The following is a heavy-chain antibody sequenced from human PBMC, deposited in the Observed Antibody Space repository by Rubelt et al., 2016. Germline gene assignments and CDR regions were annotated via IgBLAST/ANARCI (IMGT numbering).Heavy chain of an antibody. J-gene: IGHJ4*02. Sequence: QVQLVQSGAEVKKPGASVKVSCKASGYTFTGYYMHWVRQAPGQGLEWMGWINPNSGGTNYAQKFNGRVTMTRDTSISTAYMELGGLRSDDTAVYYCARDLYKGPRWLVAYWGQGTLVTVSS. D-gene: IGHD6-19*01. CDR2: INPNSGGT. V-gene: IGHV1-2*02. CDR3: ARDLYKGPRWLVAY. CDR1: GYTFTGYY.